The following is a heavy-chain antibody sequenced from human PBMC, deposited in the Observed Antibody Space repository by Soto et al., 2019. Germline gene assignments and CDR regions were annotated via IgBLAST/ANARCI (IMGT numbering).Heavy chain of an antibody. Sequence: QVQLVESGGGVVQPGRSLRLSCAASGFTFSSYGMHWVRQAPGKGLEWVAVISYDGSNKYYADSVKGRFTISRDNSKNTLYLQMNRLRAEDTAVYYCAKDFYGDDPYDSCGRGTMVTVSS. CDR3: AKDFYGDDPYDS. CDR1: GFTFSSYG. J-gene: IGHJ3*02. V-gene: IGHV3-30*18. CDR2: ISYDGSNK. D-gene: IGHD4-17*01.